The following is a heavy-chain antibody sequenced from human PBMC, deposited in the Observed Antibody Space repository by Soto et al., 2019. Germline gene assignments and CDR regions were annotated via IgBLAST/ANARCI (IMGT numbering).Heavy chain of an antibody. CDR2: TYYRSKWYN. Sequence: SQTLSLTCDISGDSVSSNSAVWNWIRQPPLRGIEWLGRTYYRSKWYNDYAVSVKSRIFINPDTPKNQFSLHLNSVTPEDTSVYYCANGDSWRGVSSSGQGTLVTVSS. CDR3: ANGDSWRGVSS. J-gene: IGHJ5*02. V-gene: IGHV6-1*01. D-gene: IGHD3-3*01. CDR1: GDSVSSNSAV.